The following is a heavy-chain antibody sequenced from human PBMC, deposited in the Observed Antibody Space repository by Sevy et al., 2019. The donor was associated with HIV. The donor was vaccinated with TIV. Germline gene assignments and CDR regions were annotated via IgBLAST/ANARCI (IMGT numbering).Heavy chain of an antibody. CDR1: GFTFSSYS. CDR3: ARDQPSYGDYFFHY. V-gene: IGHV3-21*01. Sequence: GGSLRLSCAASGFTFSSYSMNWVRQAPGKGLEWVSSISSSSSYIYYADSVKGRFTISRDNAKNSLYLQMNSLRAEDTAVYYCARDQPSYGDYFFHYWGQGTLVTVSS. J-gene: IGHJ4*02. D-gene: IGHD4-17*01. CDR2: ISSSSSYI.